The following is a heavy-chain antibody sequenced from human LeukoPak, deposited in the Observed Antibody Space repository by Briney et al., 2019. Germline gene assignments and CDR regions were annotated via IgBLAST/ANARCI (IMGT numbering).Heavy chain of an antibody. CDR2: IYYSGST. V-gene: IGHV4-39*01. CDR3: SRLQGWLLGYFDY. D-gene: IGHD3-22*01. CDR1: GGSISSSSYY. J-gene: IGHJ4*02. Sequence: SETLSLTCTVSGGSISSSSYYWGWIRQPPGKGLEWIGSIYYSGSTYYNPSLKSRVTISVDTSKSQFSLILSSVTAADTAAYYCSRLQGWLLGYFDYWDQGTLVTVSS.